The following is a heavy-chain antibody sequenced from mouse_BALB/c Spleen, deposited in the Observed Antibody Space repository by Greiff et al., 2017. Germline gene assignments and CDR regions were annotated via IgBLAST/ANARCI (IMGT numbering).Heavy chain of an antibody. J-gene: IGHJ3*01. V-gene: IGHV5-6-5*01. D-gene: IGHD1-1*01. CDR3: ARGDYYGSSYEFAY. Sequence: EVQLVESGGGLVKPGGSLKLSCAASGFTFSSYAMSWVRQTPEKRLEWVASISSGGSTYYPDSVKGRFTISRDNARNILYLQMSSLRSEDTAMYYCARGDYYGSSYEFAYWGQGTLVTVSA. CDR2: ISSGGST. CDR1: GFTFSSYA.